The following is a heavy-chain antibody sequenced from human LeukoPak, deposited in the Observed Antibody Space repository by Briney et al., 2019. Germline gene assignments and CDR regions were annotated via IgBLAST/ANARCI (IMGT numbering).Heavy chain of an antibody. CDR3: ARGGYYGSGNDFRFDP. CDR1: GGSISSYY. Sequence: SETLSLTCTVSGGSISSYYWSWIRQPPGKGLGWSGYIDYRGYTNYNPSLKSRVTISVDTSKNQFSLKLTSVTAADTAVYFCARGGYYGSGNDFRFDPWGQGTLVTVSS. D-gene: IGHD3-10*01. V-gene: IGHV4-59*13. J-gene: IGHJ5*02. CDR2: IDYRGYT.